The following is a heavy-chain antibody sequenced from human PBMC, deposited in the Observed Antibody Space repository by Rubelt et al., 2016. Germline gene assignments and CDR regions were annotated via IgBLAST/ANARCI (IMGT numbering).Heavy chain of an antibody. CDR3: ARANRSYFPNSRWFDP. Sequence: QLQLQESGPGLVKPSETLSLTCTVSGGSISSSSYYWGWIRQPPGKGLEWIGSIYYSGSTYYNPSLKSRVTISVDTSKNQLSLKLSSVTAADTAVYYCARANRSYFPNSRWFDPWGQGTLVTVSS. CDR2: IYYSGST. V-gene: IGHV4-39*07. J-gene: IGHJ5*02. CDR1: GGSISSSSYY. D-gene: IGHD2/OR15-2a*01.